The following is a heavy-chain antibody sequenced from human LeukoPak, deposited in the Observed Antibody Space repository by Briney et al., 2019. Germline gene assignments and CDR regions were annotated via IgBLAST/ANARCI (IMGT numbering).Heavy chain of an antibody. CDR1: GFTFSSYA. CDR2: IIGSGGST. Sequence: PGGSLRLSCAASGFTFSSYAMSWVRQAPGKGLEWVSTIIGSGGSTYNADFVKGRFTISRDNSKNTLYLQMNSLRAEETAVYYCAKGSYCWGDCYKRAVDYWGQGTLVTVSS. D-gene: IGHD2-21*02. V-gene: IGHV3-23*01. CDR3: AKGSYCWGDCYKRAVDY. J-gene: IGHJ4*02.